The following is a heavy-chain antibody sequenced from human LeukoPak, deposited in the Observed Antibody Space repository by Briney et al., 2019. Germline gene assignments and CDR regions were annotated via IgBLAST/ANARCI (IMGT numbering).Heavy chain of an antibody. V-gene: IGHV5-51*03. J-gene: IGHJ4*02. Sequence: GESLKISFKGSGYSFTSYWIGWVRQMPGKGLEWMGIIYPGDSDTRYSPSFQGQVTISADKSISTAYLQWSSLKASDTAMYYCARIGTSVVVAATPVDYWGQGTLVTVSS. D-gene: IGHD2-15*01. CDR1: GYSFTSYW. CDR3: ARIGTSVVVAATPVDY. CDR2: IYPGDSDT.